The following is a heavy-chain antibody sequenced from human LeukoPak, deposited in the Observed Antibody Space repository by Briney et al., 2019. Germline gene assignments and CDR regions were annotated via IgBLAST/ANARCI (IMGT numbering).Heavy chain of an antibody. V-gene: IGHV3-66*01. J-gene: IGHJ3*02. CDR3: ARGDSLKNDAFDI. D-gene: IGHD2-15*01. CDR1: GFTVSSNY. CDR2: IYSGGST. Sequence: HPGGSLRLSCAASGFTVSSNYMSWVRQAPGKGLEWVSVIYSGGSTYYADSVKGRFTISRDNSKNTLYLQMNSLRAEDTAVYYCARGDSLKNDAFDIWGQGTMVTVSS.